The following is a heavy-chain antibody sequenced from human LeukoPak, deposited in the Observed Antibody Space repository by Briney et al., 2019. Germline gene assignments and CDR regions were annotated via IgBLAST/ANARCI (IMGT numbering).Heavy chain of an antibody. CDR2: ISWNSGSI. V-gene: IGHV3-9*01. CDR1: GFTFDDYA. J-gene: IGHJ5*02. Sequence: GGSLRLSCAASGFTFDDYAMHWVRQAPGKGLEWVSGISWNSGSIGYADSVKGRFTISRDNAKNSLYLQMNSLRAEDTALYYCAGSGSYYKSWFDPWGQGTLVTVSS. CDR3: AGSGSYYKSWFDP. D-gene: IGHD3-10*01.